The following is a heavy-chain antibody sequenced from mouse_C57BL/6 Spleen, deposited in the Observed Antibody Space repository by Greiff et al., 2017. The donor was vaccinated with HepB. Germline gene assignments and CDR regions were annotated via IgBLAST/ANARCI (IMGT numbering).Heavy chain of an antibody. CDR2: IYPGSGNT. J-gene: IGHJ2*01. Sequence: QVQLKKSGAELVRPGASVKLSCKASGYTFTDYYINWVKQRPGQGLEWIARIYPGSGNTYYNEKFKGKATLTAEKSSSTAYMQLSSLTSEDSAVYFCARGTTGGYFDYWGQGTTLTVSS. V-gene: IGHV1-76*01. CDR3: ARGTTGGYFDY. CDR1: GYTFTDYY. D-gene: IGHD1-1*01.